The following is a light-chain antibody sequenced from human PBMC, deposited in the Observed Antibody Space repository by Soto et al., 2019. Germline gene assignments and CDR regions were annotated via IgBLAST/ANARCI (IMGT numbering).Light chain of an antibody. CDR3: QQYNNWPPRGT. V-gene: IGKV3-15*01. J-gene: IGKJ1*01. CDR1: QGVSSN. CDR2: GAS. Sequence: EIVLRQSPATLSVSPGERATLSCRASQGVSSNLAWYQQKPGQGPRLLIYGASTRATGIPARFSGSGSGTEFTLNISSLQPEDFALYYCQQYNNWPPRGTFGQGTKLDI.